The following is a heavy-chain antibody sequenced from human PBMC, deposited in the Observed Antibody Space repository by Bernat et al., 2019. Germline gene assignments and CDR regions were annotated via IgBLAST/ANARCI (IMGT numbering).Heavy chain of an antibody. CDR1: GFTFSSYD. J-gene: IGHJ4*02. D-gene: IGHD2-15*01. Sequence: EVQLVESGGGLVQPGGSLRLSCAASGFTFSSYDMHWVRQATGKGLEWVSAIGTAGDTYYPGSVKGRFTISRENAKNSLYLQMNSLRAGDTAVYYYARARYCSGGSCYSYYFDYWGQGTLVTVSS. V-gene: IGHV3-13*04. CDR2: IGTAGDT. CDR3: ARARYCSGGSCYSYYFDY.